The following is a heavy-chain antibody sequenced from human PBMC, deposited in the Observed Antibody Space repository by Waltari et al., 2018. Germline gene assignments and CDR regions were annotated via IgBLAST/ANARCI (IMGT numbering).Heavy chain of an antibody. Sequence: EVQLVESGGGLAKPGGSLRLSCEASGFTFKNYAMNWVRQAPGKGLEWSAYSATGSNRRYYAYSVKGRSTISRDKAKDSLFLQMNSLRAEDTALYFCARAPTVTGENYFDSWGQGALVSVSS. V-gene: IGHV3-48*03. CDR3: ARAPTVTGENYFDS. D-gene: IGHD4-17*01. CDR2: SATGSNRR. CDR1: GFTFKNYA. J-gene: IGHJ4*02.